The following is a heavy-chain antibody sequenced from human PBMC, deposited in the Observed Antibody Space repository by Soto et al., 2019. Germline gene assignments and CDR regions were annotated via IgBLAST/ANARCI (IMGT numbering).Heavy chain of an antibody. Sequence: EVQLLESGGGLVQPGGSLRLSCAASGFTFSSYAMTWVRQAPGKGLEWVSGLSGSGETTYYADSVKGRFTISRDNSKNTWYLQMNSLRVEDTAVYFCAKQGSWDTNAYSDYWGQGTLVTVSS. J-gene: IGHJ4*02. V-gene: IGHV3-23*01. D-gene: IGHD2-8*01. CDR3: AKQGSWDTNAYSDY. CDR2: LSGSGETT. CDR1: GFTFSSYA.